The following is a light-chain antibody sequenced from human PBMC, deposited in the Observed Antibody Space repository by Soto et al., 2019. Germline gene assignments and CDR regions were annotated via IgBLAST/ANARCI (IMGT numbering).Light chain of an antibody. J-gene: IGLJ1*01. CDR3: SSYTSTSPPFL. Sequence: QSALTQPASVSASPAQSITISCTGSSSDIGDYNFVSWYQQHPGKAPKLMIYGVSLRPSGVSDRFSGSKSGNTASLTISGLQAEDEADYYCSSYTSTSPPFLFGTGTKVTVL. V-gene: IGLV2-14*01. CDR1: SSDIGDYNF. CDR2: GVS.